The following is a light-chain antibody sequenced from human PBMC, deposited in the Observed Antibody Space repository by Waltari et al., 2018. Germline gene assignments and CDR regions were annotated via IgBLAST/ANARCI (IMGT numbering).Light chain of an antibody. J-gene: IGLJ3*02. Sequence: QSDLTQPASVSGSPGQSITISCTGTSSDVGGYNYVSWYQQHPGKAPKVMIYEVTNRPSGVSHRFSGSKSDNTASLTISGLQAEDEADYYCTSFTSSNTWVFGGGTKLTVL. V-gene: IGLV2-14*01. CDR3: TSFTSSNTWV. CDR2: EVT. CDR1: SSDVGGYNY.